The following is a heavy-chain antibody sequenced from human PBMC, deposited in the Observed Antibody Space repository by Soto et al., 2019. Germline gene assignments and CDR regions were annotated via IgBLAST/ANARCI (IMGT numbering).Heavy chain of an antibody. CDR1: GFTFSSYA. J-gene: IGHJ6*02. CDR3: AKDQVAEQTYYYYGMDV. CDR2: LSGSGGST. D-gene: IGHD2-15*01. Sequence: PGGSLRLSCAASGFTFSSYAMSWVRQSPGKGLEWVSALSGSGGSTFYADSVKGRFTISRDNSKNTLYLQMNSLTAEDTAVYYCAKDQVAEQTYYYYGMDVWGQGTTVTVSS. V-gene: IGHV3-23*01.